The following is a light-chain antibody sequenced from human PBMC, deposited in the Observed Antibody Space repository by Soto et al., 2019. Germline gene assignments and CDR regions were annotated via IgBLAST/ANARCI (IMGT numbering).Light chain of an antibody. CDR2: GNS. CDR3: QSYDSSLSGAV. CDR1: SSNIGAGSD. V-gene: IGLV1-40*01. J-gene: IGLJ7*01. Sequence: QSVLTQPPSVSGAPGQRVAISCTGNSSNIGAGSDVHWYQQLPGTAPKLLIHGNSNRPSGVPDRFSGSKSGTSASLAITGLQAEDEADYYCQSYDSSLSGAVFGGGTQLTVL.